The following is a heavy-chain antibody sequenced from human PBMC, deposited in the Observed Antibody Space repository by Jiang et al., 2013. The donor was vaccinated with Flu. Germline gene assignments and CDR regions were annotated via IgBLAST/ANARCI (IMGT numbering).Heavy chain of an antibody. V-gene: IGHV3-15*07. CDR3: TTVGVDSGDYELGYYYYYY. CDR2: VKSKTDGGTT. Sequence: VQLLESGGGLVKPGGSLRLSCAASGFSFNNAWMNWVRQVSGKGLEWVGRVKSKTDGGTTDYAAPVKGRFTISRDDSKNTLYLQLNSLKTEDSAVYYCTTVGVDSGDYELGYYYYYY. J-gene: IGHJ6*03. D-gene: IGHD4-17*01. CDR1: GFSFNNAW.